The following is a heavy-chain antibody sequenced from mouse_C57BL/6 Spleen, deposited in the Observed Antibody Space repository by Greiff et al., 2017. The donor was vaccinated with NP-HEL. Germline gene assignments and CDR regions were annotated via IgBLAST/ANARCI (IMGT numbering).Heavy chain of an antibody. CDR2: IDPSDSET. CDR3: ARQNYGSSYGYFDV. Sequence: VQLQQPGAELVRPGSSVKLSCKASGYTFTSYWMHWVKQRPIQGLEWIGNIDPSDSETHYNQKFKDKATLTVDKSSSTAYMQLSSLTSEDSAVYYCARQNYGSSYGYFDVWGTGTTVTVSS. V-gene: IGHV1-52*01. D-gene: IGHD1-1*01. J-gene: IGHJ1*03. CDR1: GYTFTSYW.